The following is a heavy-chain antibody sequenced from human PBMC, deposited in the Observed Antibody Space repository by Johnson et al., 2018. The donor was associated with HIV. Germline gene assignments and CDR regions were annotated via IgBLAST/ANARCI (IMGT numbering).Heavy chain of an antibody. Sequence: VQLVESGGGVVQPGRSLRLSCPASGFTFSNYAMHWVRQASGKGLEWVSYISSSGSTIYYADSVKGRFTISRDNARNSLFLQMNSLRAEDTAVYYCARIPGSGWEHDAFDIWGQGTLVTVSS. CDR2: ISSSGSTI. J-gene: IGHJ3*02. V-gene: IGHV3-48*04. CDR1: GFTFSNYA. CDR3: ARIPGSGWEHDAFDI. D-gene: IGHD6-19*01.